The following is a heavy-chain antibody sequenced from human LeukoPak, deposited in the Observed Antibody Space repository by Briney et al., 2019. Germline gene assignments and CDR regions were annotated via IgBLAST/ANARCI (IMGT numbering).Heavy chain of an antibody. Sequence: ASVKVSCKASGGTFSSYAISWVRQAPGQGLGWMGRIIPIFGVANYAQKFQGRVTITADKSPSTAYMELSSLRSEDTDVYYCARLVVRGVAYYYGMDLWGQGTTVTVSS. V-gene: IGHV1-69*04. D-gene: IGHD3-10*01. CDR2: IIPIFGVA. CDR1: GGTFSSYA. J-gene: IGHJ6*02. CDR3: ARLVVRGVAYYYGMDL.